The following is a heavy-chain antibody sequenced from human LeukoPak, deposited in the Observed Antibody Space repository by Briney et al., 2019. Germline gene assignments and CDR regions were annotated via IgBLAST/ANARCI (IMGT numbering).Heavy chain of an antibody. CDR2: KNQHGRQK. D-gene: IGHD3-16*01. CDR1: GFIFSTYW. V-gene: IGHV3-7*01. Sequence: GGSLSLSCPASGFIFSTYWMCWVRQAAGKGQEWVANKNQHGRQKYYLVSVEGRFTISRDNAKNSLYLQMKSLRAEDTAVYYCARDNRGGVDCWGQRTLVTVSA. CDR3: ARDNRGGVDC. J-gene: IGHJ4*02.